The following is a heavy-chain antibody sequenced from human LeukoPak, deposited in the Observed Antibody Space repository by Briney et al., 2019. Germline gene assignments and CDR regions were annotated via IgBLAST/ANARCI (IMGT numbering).Heavy chain of an antibody. CDR1: GGSISSYY. D-gene: IGHD5-12*01. V-gene: IGHV4-59*01. CDR2: IYYSGST. J-gene: IGHJ4*02. Sequence: SETLSLTCTVSGGSISSYYWSWIRQPPGKGLEWIGYIYYSGSTNYNPSLTSRVTISVDTSKNQFSLKLSSVTAADTAVYYCAGAEWLRSQFDYWGQGTLVTVSS. CDR3: AGAEWLRSQFDY.